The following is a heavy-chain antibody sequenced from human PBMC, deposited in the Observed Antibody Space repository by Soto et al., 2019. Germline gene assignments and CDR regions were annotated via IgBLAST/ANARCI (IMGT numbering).Heavy chain of an antibody. Sequence: SGPTLVNPTQTLTLTCTFSGFSLSAGGVGVGWIRQPPGKALEWVALIYWNDDKRYRPSLKSRLTITKDTSKNQVVLTMTNMDPVDTGTFYCAHKMDTVDWFGPWGRGTLVTVSS. CDR1: GFSLSAGGVG. V-gene: IGHV2-5*01. J-gene: IGHJ5*02. D-gene: IGHD5-18*01. CDR2: IYWNDDK. CDR3: AHKMDTVDWFGP.